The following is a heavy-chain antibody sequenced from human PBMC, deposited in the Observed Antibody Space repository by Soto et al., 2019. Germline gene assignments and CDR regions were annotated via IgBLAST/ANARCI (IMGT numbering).Heavy chain of an antibody. D-gene: IGHD2-21*01. V-gene: IGHV3-7*01. CDR3: ARRSPYGGDRTLFDY. Sequence: GGSLRLSCAASGFTFSTYWMTWVRQAPGKGLEWVANLNEDGSDTYYVDSVKGRFTISRDNAKNSLYLQMNSLRGEDTAVYYCARRSPYGGDRTLFDYWGQGTLVTVSS. J-gene: IGHJ4*02. CDR1: GFTFSTYW. CDR2: LNEDGSDT.